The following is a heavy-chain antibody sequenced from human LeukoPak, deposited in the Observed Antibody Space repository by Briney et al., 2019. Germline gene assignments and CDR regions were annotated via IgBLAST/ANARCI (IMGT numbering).Heavy chain of an antibody. Sequence: QSGGSLRLSCAASGFTFSSYGMHWVRQAPGKGLEWVAVIWYDGSNKYYADSVKGRFTISRDNSKNTLYLQMNSLRAEDTAVYYCARDGGGSSFLNWGQGTLVTVSS. V-gene: IGHV3-33*01. J-gene: IGHJ4*02. CDR1: GFTFSSYG. CDR2: IWYDGSNK. CDR3: ARDGGGSSFLN. D-gene: IGHD6-13*01.